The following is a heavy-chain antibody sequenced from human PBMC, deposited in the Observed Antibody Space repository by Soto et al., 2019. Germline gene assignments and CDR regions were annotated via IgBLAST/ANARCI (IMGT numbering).Heavy chain of an antibody. J-gene: IGHJ5*02. D-gene: IGHD2-15*01. Sequence: QVQLVQSGAEVKKPGSSVKVSCKASGGTFSSYAISWVRQAPGQGLEWMGGIIPIFGTANYAQKFQGRVTFTADESTSTAYMELSSLRSEDTAVYYCARDGDCSGGSCYSDLNWFDPWGQGTLVTVSS. CDR2: IIPIFGTA. CDR1: GGTFSSYA. CDR3: ARDGDCSGGSCYSDLNWFDP. V-gene: IGHV1-69*12.